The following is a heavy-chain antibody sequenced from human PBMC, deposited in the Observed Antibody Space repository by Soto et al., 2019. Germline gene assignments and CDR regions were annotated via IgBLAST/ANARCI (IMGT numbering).Heavy chain of an antibody. D-gene: IGHD3-3*01. CDR3: AKELITIFGVVIHPSSFDY. J-gene: IGHJ4*02. V-gene: IGHV3-23*01. CDR1: GFTFSSFA. Sequence: GGSLRLSCAASGFTFSSFAMSWVLQTPGKGLEWVSAISGSGGSTYYADSVKGRFTISRDNSKNTLYLQMNGLRAEDTAVYYCAKELITIFGVVIHPSSFDYWGQGTLVTVSS. CDR2: ISGSGGST.